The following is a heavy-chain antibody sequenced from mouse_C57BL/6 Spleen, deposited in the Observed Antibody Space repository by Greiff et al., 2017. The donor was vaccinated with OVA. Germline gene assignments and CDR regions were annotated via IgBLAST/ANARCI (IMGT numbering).Heavy chain of an antibody. CDR2: INPSNGGT. J-gene: IGHJ4*01. Sequence: QVQLQQPGTELVKPGASVKLSCKASGYTFTSYWMHWVKQRPGQGLEWIGNINPSNGGTNYNEKFKSKATLTVDKSSSTAYMQLSSLTSEDSAVYYCAREDITTVVVPYYAMDYWGQGTSVTVSS. CDR1: GYTFTSYW. D-gene: IGHD1-1*01. V-gene: IGHV1-53*01. CDR3: AREDITTVVVPYYAMDY.